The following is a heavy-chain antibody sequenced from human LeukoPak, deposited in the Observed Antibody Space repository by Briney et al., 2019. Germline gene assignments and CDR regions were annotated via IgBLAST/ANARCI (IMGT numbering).Heavy chain of an antibody. CDR1: GGSISSYY. Sequence: SETPSLTCTVSGGSISSYYWSWIRQPPGKGLEWIGYIYYSGSTNYNPSLKSRVTISVDTSKNQFSLKLSSVTAADTAVYYCARSSGYYHKAPYYFGYWGQGTLVTVSS. D-gene: IGHD3-22*01. CDR2: IYYSGST. V-gene: IGHV4-59*01. J-gene: IGHJ4*02. CDR3: ARSSGYYHKAPYYFGY.